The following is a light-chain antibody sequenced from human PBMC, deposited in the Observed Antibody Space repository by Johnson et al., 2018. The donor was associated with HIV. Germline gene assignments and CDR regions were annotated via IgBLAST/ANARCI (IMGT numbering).Light chain of an antibody. CDR3: GTWNLSLNMEYF. CDR1: SSNIGNNY. CDR2: ENN. Sequence: QAVLTQPPSVSAAPGQKVTISCSGSSSNIGNNYVSWYQQLPGTAPKLLIYENNKRPSGIPDRFSGSKSGTSATLRITGLQPGDEAASYCGTWNLSLNMEYFFGTGTKVTVL. V-gene: IGLV1-51*02. J-gene: IGLJ1*01.